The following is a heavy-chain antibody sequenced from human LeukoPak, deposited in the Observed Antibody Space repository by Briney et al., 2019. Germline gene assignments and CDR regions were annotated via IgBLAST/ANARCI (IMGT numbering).Heavy chain of an antibody. J-gene: IGHJ4*02. CDR3: ARGRSSWYRSFIVTLFDY. V-gene: IGHV3-21*01. D-gene: IGHD6-13*01. Sequence: PGGSLRLSCAASGFTFSSYSMNWVRQAPGKGLEWVSSISSSSSYIYYADSVKGRFTISRDNAKNSLYLQMNSLRAEDTAVYYCARGRSSWYRSFIVTLFDYWGQGTLVTVSS. CDR2: ISSSSSYI. CDR1: GFTFSSYS.